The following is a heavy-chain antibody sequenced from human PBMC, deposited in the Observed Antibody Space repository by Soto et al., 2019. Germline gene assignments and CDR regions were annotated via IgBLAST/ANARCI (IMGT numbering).Heavy chain of an antibody. J-gene: IGHJ6*02. D-gene: IGHD3-22*01. CDR2: INVGNGNT. CDR3: ASPSITYYYDSSGPKPFYYYYGMDV. CDR1: AYAFTSYA. Sequence: AAVKVSCNLSAYAFTSYAIHWVRQAPDQRPEWMVCINVGNGNTEYSQKLQGRVTITRDTSASTDYMELSSLRSEDTAVYYCASPSITYYYDSSGPKPFYYYYGMDVWGQGTTVTVSS. V-gene: IGHV1-3*01.